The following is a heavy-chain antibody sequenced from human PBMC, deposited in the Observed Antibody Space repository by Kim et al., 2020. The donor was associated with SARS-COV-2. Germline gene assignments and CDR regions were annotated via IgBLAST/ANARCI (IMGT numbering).Heavy chain of an antibody. CDR3: ARQVHSNWFDP. D-gene: IGHD4-4*01. V-gene: IGHV3-11*01. Sequence: KYYADSLKARFTISRDNAKNSLYLQMNSLRAEDTAVYYCARQVHSNWFDPWGQGTLVTVSS. J-gene: IGHJ5*02. CDR2: K.